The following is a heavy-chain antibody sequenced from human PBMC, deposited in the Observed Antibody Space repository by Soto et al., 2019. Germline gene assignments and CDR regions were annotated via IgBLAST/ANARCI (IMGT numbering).Heavy chain of an antibody. Sequence: QITLNESGPTVVRPTETLTLTCRFSGFSLTTSGVGVGWIRQSPGKAPEWLALIYWDDDKRYRASLKSRLTLTKDTSKNQVVLTVSDLDPTDTATYYCAHRVLRTVFGLVTTTAIYFDFWGQGTPVAVSS. CDR1: GFSLTTSGVG. CDR3: AHRVLRTVFGLVTTTAIYFDF. CDR2: IYWDDDK. V-gene: IGHV2-5*02. D-gene: IGHD3-3*01. J-gene: IGHJ4*02.